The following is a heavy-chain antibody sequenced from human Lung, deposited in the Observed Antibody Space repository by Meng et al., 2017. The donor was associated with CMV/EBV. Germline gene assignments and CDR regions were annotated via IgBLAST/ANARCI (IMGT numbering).Heavy chain of an antibody. CDR3: AHRRISLTTIESHCEP. CDR1: GFSLYNSGGA. D-gene: IGHD4-11*01. J-gene: IGHJ5*02. Sequence: SGPTLVKPAQTRTLTCTFSGFSLYNSGGAVGWIRQPPGKALEWVGLIYWNEYTYYSPSLKSRVTITKEASKSQVVLTMTNMDSVDTGTYFCAHRRISLTTIESHCEPWXQGIXVTVDS. V-gene: IGHV2-5*01. CDR2: IYWNEYT.